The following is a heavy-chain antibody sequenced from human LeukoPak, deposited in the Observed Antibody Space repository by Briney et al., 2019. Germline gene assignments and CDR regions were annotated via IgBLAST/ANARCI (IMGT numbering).Heavy chain of an antibody. D-gene: IGHD6-19*01. J-gene: IGHJ4*02. CDR2: IYYSGST. V-gene: IGHV4-39*01. Sequence: SETLSLTCTVSGGSISSSSYYWGWIHQPPGKGLEWIGSIYYSGSTYYNPSLKGRVTISVDTSKNQFSLKLSSVTAADTAVYYCARTTFSGWYGFDYWGQGTLVTVSS. CDR3: ARTTFSGWYGFDY. CDR1: GGSISSSSYY.